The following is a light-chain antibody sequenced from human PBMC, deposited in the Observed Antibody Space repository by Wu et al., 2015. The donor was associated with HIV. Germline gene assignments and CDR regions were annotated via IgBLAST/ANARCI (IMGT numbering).Light chain of an antibody. Sequence: DIQMTQSPSSLSASVGDRVTITCRASQGISNSLAWYQQKPGKAPRLLLYSASTLESGVPSRFSGSGSGTDYTLTISSLQPEDFATYYCQQYYSTPITFGQGTRLEIK. V-gene: IGKV1-NL1*01. CDR3: QQYYSTPIT. CDR2: SAS. J-gene: IGKJ5*01. CDR1: QGISNS.